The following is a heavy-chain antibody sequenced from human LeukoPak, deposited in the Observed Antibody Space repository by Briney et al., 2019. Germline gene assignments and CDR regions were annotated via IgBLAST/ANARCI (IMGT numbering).Heavy chain of an antibody. CDR2: IIPIFGTA. CDR1: GGTFSSYA. J-gene: IGHJ5*02. V-gene: IGHV1-69*05. CDR3: ARDHYRVNYFLYESGWFDP. Sequence: SVKVSCKASGGTFSSYAISWVRQAPGQGLEWMGGIIPIFGTANYAQKFQGRVSITTDESTSTAYMELSSLRSEDTAVYYCARDHYRVNYFLYESGWFDPWGQGTLVTVSS. D-gene: IGHD2/OR15-2a*01.